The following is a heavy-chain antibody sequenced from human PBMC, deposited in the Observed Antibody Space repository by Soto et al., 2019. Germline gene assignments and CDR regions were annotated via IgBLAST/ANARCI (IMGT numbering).Heavy chain of an antibody. Sequence: SETLSLTCAVYGGSFSGYYWSWIRQPPGKGLEWIGEINHSGSTNYNPSLKSRVTISVDTSKNQFSLKLSSVTAADTAVYYCARGLGYYGSGSYYNRWGQGTLVTVSS. CDR2: INHSGST. D-gene: IGHD3-10*01. V-gene: IGHV4-34*01. CDR1: GGSFSGYY. J-gene: IGHJ4*02. CDR3: ARGLGYYGSGSYYNR.